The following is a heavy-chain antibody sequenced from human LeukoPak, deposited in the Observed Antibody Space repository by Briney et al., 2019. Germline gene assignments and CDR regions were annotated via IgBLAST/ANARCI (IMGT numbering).Heavy chain of an antibody. Sequence: GASVTVSCMASRYTFTSYDINWVRQAPGQGLEWMGWMNLNSGNTEYAQKLQGRDTMTRNTSISTAYMELCSLRAKATTVYYSARGRRIAAGGTWRFDYYYGMDVWGQGTTVTVSS. D-gene: IGHD6-13*01. V-gene: IGHV1-8*01. CDR3: ARGRRIAAGGTWRFDYYYGMDV. J-gene: IGHJ6*02. CDR1: RYTFTSYD. CDR2: MNLNSGNT.